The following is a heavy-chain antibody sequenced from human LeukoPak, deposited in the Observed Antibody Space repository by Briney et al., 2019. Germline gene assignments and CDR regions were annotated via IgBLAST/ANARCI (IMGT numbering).Heavy chain of an antibody. CDR1: GFTFSSYW. Sequence: QPGGSLRLSCAAPGFTFSSYWVHWVRHAPGKGLVCVSRINSDGRSTSYADSVKGRFTISRDNAKNTLYLQMNRLRAEDTAIYYCAKDGDRGAYCSGGTCYPYYYYYMDVWGKGTTVTISS. J-gene: IGHJ6*03. CDR2: INSDGRST. D-gene: IGHD2-15*01. V-gene: IGHV3-74*01. CDR3: AKDGDRGAYCSGGTCYPYYYYYMDV.